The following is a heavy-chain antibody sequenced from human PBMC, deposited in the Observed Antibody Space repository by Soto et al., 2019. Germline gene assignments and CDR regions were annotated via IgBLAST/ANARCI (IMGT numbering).Heavy chain of an antibody. CDR3: ARNSAVTTPPLYYYYYYMDV. Sequence: QVQLVQSGAEVKKPGASVKVSCKASGYTFTSYDINWVRQATGQGLEWMAWMNPNSGNTGYAQKFKGGSTMTRNTYISTAYMELSSLKSADTPVYYCARNSAVTTPPLYYYYYYMDVWGKGTTVTVSS. J-gene: IGHJ6*03. V-gene: IGHV1-8*01. CDR1: GYTFTSYD. D-gene: IGHD4-17*01. CDR2: MNPNSGNT.